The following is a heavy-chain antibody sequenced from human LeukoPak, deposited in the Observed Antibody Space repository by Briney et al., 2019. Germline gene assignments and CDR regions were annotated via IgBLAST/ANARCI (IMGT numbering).Heavy chain of an antibody. CDR1: GYTFTGYY. D-gene: IGHD3-3*01. Sequence: ASVKVSCKASGYTFTGYYMHWVRQAPGQGLEWMGGIIPIFGTANYAQKFQGRVTITADESTSTAYMELSSLRSEDTAVYYCARDNYDFWSGYYTGRGINYWGQGTLVTVSS. J-gene: IGHJ4*02. V-gene: IGHV1-69*13. CDR3: ARDNYDFWSGYYTGRGINY. CDR2: IIPIFGTA.